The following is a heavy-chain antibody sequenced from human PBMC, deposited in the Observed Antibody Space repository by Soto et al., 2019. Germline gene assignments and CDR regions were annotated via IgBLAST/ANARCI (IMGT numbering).Heavy chain of an antibody. D-gene: IGHD6-25*01. Sequence: PSETLSLTCTVSGGSISSSGYYWGWIRQPPGKGLEWIGSIYYSGSTYYNPSLKSRVTISVDTSKNQFSLKLNSVTAADTAVYYCARPAAASYYYYGMDVWGQGTTVTVSS. CDR3: ARPAAASYYYYGMDV. CDR1: GGSISSSGYY. CDR2: IYYSGST. J-gene: IGHJ6*02. V-gene: IGHV4-39*01.